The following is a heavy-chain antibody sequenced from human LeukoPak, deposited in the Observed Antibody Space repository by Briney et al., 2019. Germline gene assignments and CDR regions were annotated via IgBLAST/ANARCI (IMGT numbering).Heavy chain of an antibody. D-gene: IGHD3-10*01. J-gene: IGHJ5*02. CDR1: GFTFDDYA. CDR2: ISWNSGSI. CDR3: ATAYGSAFLNWFDP. V-gene: IGHV3-9*01. Sequence: GGSLRLSCAASGFTFDDYAMHWVRQAPGKGLEWVSGISWNSGSIGYADSVKGRFTISRDNAKNSLYLQMNSLRSEDTAVYYCATAYGSAFLNWFDPWGQGTLVTVSS.